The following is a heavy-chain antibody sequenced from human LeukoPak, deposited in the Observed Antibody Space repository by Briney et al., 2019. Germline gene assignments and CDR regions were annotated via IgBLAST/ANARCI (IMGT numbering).Heavy chain of an antibody. CDR3: ARDGYYYYYMDV. Sequence: GGSLRLSCAASGFTFSSYEMNWVRQAPGKGLEWVSRINSDGSSTSYADSVKGRFTISRDNAKNTLYLQMNSLRAEDTAVYYCARDGYYYYYMDVWGKGTTVTVSS. V-gene: IGHV3-74*01. CDR2: INSDGSST. CDR1: GFTFSSYE. J-gene: IGHJ6*03.